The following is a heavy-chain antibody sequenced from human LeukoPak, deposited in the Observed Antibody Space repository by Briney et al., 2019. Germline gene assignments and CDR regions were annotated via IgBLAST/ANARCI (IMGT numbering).Heavy chain of an antibody. J-gene: IGHJ5*02. CDR1: GYTFISYG. CDR2: ISAYNGNT. D-gene: IGHD6-6*01. V-gene: IGHV1-18*01. CDR3: ARDWAIAARTNCFDP. Sequence: GASVTVSYMPSGYTFISYGISWVRQAPGQGLEWMGWISAYNGNTKYAQNLQGRVTMTTDTSTTTAYMELRSLRSDDTAVYYCARDWAIAARTNCFDPWGQGTLVTVSS.